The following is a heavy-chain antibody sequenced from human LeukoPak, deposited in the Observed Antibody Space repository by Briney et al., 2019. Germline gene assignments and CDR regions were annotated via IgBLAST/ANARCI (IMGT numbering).Heavy chain of an antibody. Sequence: PSETLSLTCAVSGYSISSGYDWGWIRQPPGKGLEWVANIKEDGSEKHYVDSVKGRFTISRDNAKNSLFLQMNSLRNEDTAVYYCVRDAVTAYWGQGTLVTVSS. CDR2: IKEDGSEK. V-gene: IGHV3-7*01. D-gene: IGHD1-14*01. J-gene: IGHJ4*02. CDR1: GYSISSGY. CDR3: VRDAVTAY.